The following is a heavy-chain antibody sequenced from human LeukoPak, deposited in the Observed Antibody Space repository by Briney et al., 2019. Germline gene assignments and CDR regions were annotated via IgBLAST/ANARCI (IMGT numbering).Heavy chain of an antibody. J-gene: IGHJ3*01. CDR3: AKYRDDYKHLPHTLEA. D-gene: IGHD5-24*01. CDR1: CPSVSSSNFF. CDR2: FFTRVTT. Sequence: SHTLSLTCTVSCPSVSSSNFFWNWLRPPAGKGLEWIGRFFTRVTTHYHTSLHSGVNMSIDRSNNQVYLRLSPATAADTAVYYCAKYRDDYKHLPHTLEAWGQGTMVTVSS. V-gene: IGHV4-61*02.